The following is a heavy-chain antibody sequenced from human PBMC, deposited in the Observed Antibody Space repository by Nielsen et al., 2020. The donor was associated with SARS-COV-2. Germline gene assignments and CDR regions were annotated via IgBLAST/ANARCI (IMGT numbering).Heavy chain of an antibody. CDR2: INSDGSST. CDR1: GFTFSSYG. D-gene: IGHD6-19*01. Sequence: GESLKISCAASGFTFSSYGMHWVRQAPGKGLVWVSRINSDGSSTSYADSVKGRFTISRDNAKNTLYLQMNSLRAEDTAVYYCARVGSRGQWLVQYYYGMDVWGQGTTVTVSS. V-gene: IGHV3-74*01. CDR3: ARVGSRGQWLVQYYYGMDV. J-gene: IGHJ6*02.